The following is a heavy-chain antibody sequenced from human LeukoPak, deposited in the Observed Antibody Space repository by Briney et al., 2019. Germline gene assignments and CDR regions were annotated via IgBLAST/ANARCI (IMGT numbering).Heavy chain of an antibody. D-gene: IGHD3-22*01. V-gene: IGHV1-2*02. J-gene: IGHJ4*02. CDR3: ASDTYDSSGYYDY. Sequence: TSVKVSCKASGDTFSGNYMHWVRQAPGQGLEWMGWINPNSGGTNYAQKFQGRVTMIRDTPISTAYMELSRLRFDDTAVYYCASDTYDSSGYYDYWGQGTLVTVSS. CDR2: INPNSGGT. CDR1: GDTFSGNY.